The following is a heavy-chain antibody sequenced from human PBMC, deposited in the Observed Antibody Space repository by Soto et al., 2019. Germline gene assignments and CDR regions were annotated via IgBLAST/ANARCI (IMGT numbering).Heavy chain of an antibody. CDR1: GGSISSYY. V-gene: IGHV4-59*01. D-gene: IGHD3-3*01. CDR2: TYYSGST. CDR3: ARLGDFWSGHRDSYNWFDP. J-gene: IGHJ5*02. Sequence: PSETLSLTCTVSGGSISSYYWSWIRQPPGKGLEWIGYTYYSGSTNYNPSLKSRVTISVDTSKNRFSLKLSSVTAADTAVYYCARLGDFWSGHRDSYNWFDPWGQGTLVTVSS.